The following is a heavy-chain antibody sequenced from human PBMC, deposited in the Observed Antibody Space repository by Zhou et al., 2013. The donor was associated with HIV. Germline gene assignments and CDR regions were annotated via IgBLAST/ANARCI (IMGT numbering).Heavy chain of an antibody. CDR3: ARDGDGYDWVYYYYMDV. J-gene: IGHJ6*03. CDR1: GGTFSSYA. Sequence: QVQLVQSGAEVKKPGSSVKVSCKASGGTFSSYAISWVRQAPGQGLEWMGRIIPILGIANYAQKFQGRVTITADKSTSTAYMELSSLRSEDTAVYYCARDGDGYDWVYYYYMDVWGKGTTVTVSS. D-gene: IGHD5-12*01. V-gene: IGHV1-69*04. CDR2: IIPILGIA.